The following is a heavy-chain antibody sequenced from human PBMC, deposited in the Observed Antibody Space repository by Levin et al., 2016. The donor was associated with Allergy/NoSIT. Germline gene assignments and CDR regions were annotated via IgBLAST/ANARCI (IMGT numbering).Heavy chain of an antibody. V-gene: IGHV4-30-4*01. D-gene: IGHD2-2*01. CDR3: ARAHGVPAATGNWFDP. J-gene: IGHJ5*02. CDR2: IYYSGST. Sequence: WIRQPPGKGLEWIGYIYYSGSTYYNPSLKSRVTISVDTSKNQFSLKLSSVTAADTAVYYCARAHGVPAATGNWFDPWGQGTLVTVSS.